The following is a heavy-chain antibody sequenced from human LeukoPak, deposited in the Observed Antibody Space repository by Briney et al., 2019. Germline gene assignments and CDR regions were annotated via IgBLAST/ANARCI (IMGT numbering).Heavy chain of an antibody. CDR2: ISTSGSTI. Sequence: GRSLRLSCAASAFTFSNYGMNWVRQAPGKGLEWVSYISTSGSTIHHADSVQGRFTISRDNAKNSLYLQMNSLRVEDTAVYHCAGRGNYADYWGQGILVTVSS. J-gene: IGHJ4*02. D-gene: IGHD1-7*01. CDR1: AFTFSNYG. CDR3: AGRGNYADY. V-gene: IGHV3-48*04.